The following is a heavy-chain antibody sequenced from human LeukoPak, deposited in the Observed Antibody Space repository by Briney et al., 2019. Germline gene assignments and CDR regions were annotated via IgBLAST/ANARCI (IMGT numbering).Heavy chain of an antibody. Sequence: GGSLRLSCVASGFTFSSYWMSWVRQAPRKGLEWVANIEQDGSEKYYVDSVKGRFTISRDNAKNSLFLQMNSLRAEDTAVYYCARGWGDCTTVSCYTGGDVFDMWGQGTMVTVSS. CDR1: GFTFSSYW. V-gene: IGHV3-7*01. D-gene: IGHD2-2*02. CDR2: IEQDGSEK. J-gene: IGHJ3*02. CDR3: ARGWGDCTTVSCYTGGDVFDM.